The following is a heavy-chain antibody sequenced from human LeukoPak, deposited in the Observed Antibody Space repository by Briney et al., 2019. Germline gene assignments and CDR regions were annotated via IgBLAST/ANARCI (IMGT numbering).Heavy chain of an antibody. J-gene: IGHJ4*02. CDR2: IYSGGIT. Sequence: GGSLRLYCAASGFTVSSNYMTWVRQAPGKGLEWVSVIYSGGITYYADSVKGRFTISRDNSKNTLYLQMNSLRAEDTAVYYCARDNPFSGSYSAFDYWGQGTLVTVSS. D-gene: IGHD1-26*01. CDR3: ARDNPFSGSYSAFDY. V-gene: IGHV3-66*02. CDR1: GFTVSSNY.